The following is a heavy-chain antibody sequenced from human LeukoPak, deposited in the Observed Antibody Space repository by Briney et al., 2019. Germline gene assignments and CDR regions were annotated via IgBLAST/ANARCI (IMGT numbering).Heavy chain of an antibody. CDR2: ISSSSSTI. V-gene: IGHV3-48*02. J-gene: IGHJ4*02. D-gene: IGHD2-15*01. CDR1: GFTFSGYS. Sequence: GGSLRLSCAASGFTFSGYSMNWVRQAPGKGLEWLSYISSSSSTIYYADSVKGRFTISRDNAKNSLYLQMNSLRDEDTAVYYCARIGYCSGGSCYWVYFDYWGQGTLVTVSS. CDR3: ARIGYCSGGSCYWVYFDY.